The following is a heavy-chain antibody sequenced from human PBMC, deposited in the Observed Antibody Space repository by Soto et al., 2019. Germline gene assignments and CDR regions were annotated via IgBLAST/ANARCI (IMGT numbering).Heavy chain of an antibody. CDR1: GFTFSSYA. D-gene: IGHD3-16*02. J-gene: IGHJ6*02. CDR3: AKDSNSELSDGMDV. CDR2: ISGSGGST. V-gene: IGHV3-23*01. Sequence: PGGSLRLSCAASGFTFSSYAMSWVRQAPGKGLEWVSAISGSGGSTYYADSVKGRFTISRDNAKNSLYLQMNSLRAEDTALYYCAKDSNSELSDGMDVWGQGTTVTVSS.